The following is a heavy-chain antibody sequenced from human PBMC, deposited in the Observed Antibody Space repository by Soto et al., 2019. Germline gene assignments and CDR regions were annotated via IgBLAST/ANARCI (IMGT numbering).Heavy chain of an antibody. D-gene: IGHD5-12*01. CDR1: GDSISSSNW. CDR3: TRVSGYSGHFDD. V-gene: IGHV4-4*02. CDR2: IYQSGST. Sequence: SETLSLTCAVSGDSISSSNWWGWVRQPPGKGLEWIGEIYQSGSTNYNPSLESRVTISVDKSKNHFSLKLSSVTAADTAVYYCTRVSGYSGHFDDWGLGTLVTVSS. J-gene: IGHJ4*02.